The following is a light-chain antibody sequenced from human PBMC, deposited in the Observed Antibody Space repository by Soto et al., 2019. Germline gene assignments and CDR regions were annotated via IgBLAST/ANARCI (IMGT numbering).Light chain of an antibody. CDR3: QHYNSYPYT. Sequence: DIQMTQSPSTLSASVGDRVTITGRASQTISNWLAWYQQRPGKAPNLLIYKASNLESGVSSRFSGSGSGTEFTLTISSLQPDDFATYYCQHYNSYPYTFGQGTKLEIK. CDR1: QTISNW. CDR2: KAS. J-gene: IGKJ2*01. V-gene: IGKV1-5*03.